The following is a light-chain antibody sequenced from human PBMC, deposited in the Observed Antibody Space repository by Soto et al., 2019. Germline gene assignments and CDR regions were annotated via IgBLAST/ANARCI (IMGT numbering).Light chain of an antibody. CDR2: WAS. Sequence: DIVMTQSPDSLAVSLGERATINCKSSQSVLYSSNNKNYLAWYQQKPGQPPKLLIYWASTRESGVPDRFSGRGSGTDFTLTISSLQAEDVPVYYCQQYYSTLTFGGGTKVEIK. CDR3: QQYYSTLT. J-gene: IGKJ4*01. CDR1: QSVLYSSNNKNY. V-gene: IGKV4-1*01.